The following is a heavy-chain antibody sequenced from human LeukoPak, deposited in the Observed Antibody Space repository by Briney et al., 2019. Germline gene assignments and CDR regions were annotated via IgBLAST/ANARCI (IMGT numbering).Heavy chain of an antibody. CDR3: ARSESIFGVVTTIYYYYYMDV. D-gene: IGHD3-3*01. Sequence: PGGSLRLSCAASGFTFSSYAMHWVRQAPGKGLEWVAVISYDGSNKYYADSVKGRFTISRDNSKNTLYLQMNSLRAEDTAVYYCARSESIFGVVTTIYYYYYMDVWGKGTTVTVSS. J-gene: IGHJ6*03. CDR1: GFTFSSYA. V-gene: IGHV3-30-3*01. CDR2: ISYDGSNK.